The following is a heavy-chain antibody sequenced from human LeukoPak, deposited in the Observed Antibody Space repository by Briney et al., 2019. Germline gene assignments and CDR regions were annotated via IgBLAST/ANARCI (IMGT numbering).Heavy chain of an antibody. Sequence: PGGSLRLSCAASGFTFSSYSMNWVRQAPGKGLEWVSSISSSSRYIEYADSVKGRFTISRDNAKNSLYLQMNSLRAEDTAVYYCAELGITMIGGVWGKGTTVTISS. D-gene: IGHD3-10*02. J-gene: IGHJ6*04. CDR3: AELGITMIGGV. V-gene: IGHV3-21*01. CDR2: ISSSSRYI. CDR1: GFTFSSYS.